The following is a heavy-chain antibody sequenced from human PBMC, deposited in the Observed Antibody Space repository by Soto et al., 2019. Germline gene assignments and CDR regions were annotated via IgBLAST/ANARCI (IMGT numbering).Heavy chain of an antibody. CDR3: ARHGMATIIYYYYYMDV. D-gene: IGHD5-12*01. CDR2: IYYSGST. J-gene: IGHJ6*03. V-gene: IGHV4-39*01. Sequence: SETLSLTCTVSGGSISSSSYYWGWIRQPPGKGLEWIGSIYYSGSTYYNPSLKSRVTISVDTSKNQFSLKLSSVTAADTAVYYCARHGMATIIYYYYYMDVWGKGTTVTVSS. CDR1: GGSISSSSYY.